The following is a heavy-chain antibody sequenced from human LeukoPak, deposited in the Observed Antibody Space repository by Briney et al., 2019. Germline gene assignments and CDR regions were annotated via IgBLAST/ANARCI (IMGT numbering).Heavy chain of an antibody. D-gene: IGHD5-18*01. V-gene: IGHV3-33*01. CDR3: ARDYTDDRYGYTQYCYGMDV. Sequence: GGSLRLSCAASGFTFSSYGMHWVRQAPGKGLEWVADIWYDGNDKYYPDSVKGRFTISRDNSKNTRYLQMKGLRAEDTAVYYCARDYTDDRYGYTQYCYGMDVWGQGTTVTVSS. J-gene: IGHJ6*02. CDR1: GFTFSSYG. CDR2: IWYDGNDK.